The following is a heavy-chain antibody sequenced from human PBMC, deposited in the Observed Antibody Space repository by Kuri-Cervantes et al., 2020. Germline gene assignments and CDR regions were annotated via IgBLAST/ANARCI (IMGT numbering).Heavy chain of an antibody. J-gene: IGHJ6*03. Sequence: GSLRLSCTVSGGSISSNYWSWIRQPPGKGLEWIGYIYYTGSTNYNPSLKSRVIISLDSSKNQFSLKLSSVTAADTAVYYCARSILAKYVDVWGKGTTVTVSS. CDR2: IYYTGST. CDR1: GGSISSNY. D-gene: IGHD2-21*01. CDR3: ARSILAKYVDV. V-gene: IGHV4-59*08.